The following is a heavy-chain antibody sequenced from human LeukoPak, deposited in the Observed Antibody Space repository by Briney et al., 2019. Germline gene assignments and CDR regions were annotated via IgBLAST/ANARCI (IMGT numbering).Heavy chain of an antibody. CDR1: GFTFGNFA. V-gene: IGHV3-23*01. CDR2: ISGGAYST. J-gene: IGHJ4*02. CDR3: AKDSRGYDKPLDS. D-gene: IGHD5-12*01. Sequence: GGSLRLSCAATGFTFGNFAMSWVRQAPGKGLEWVSLISGGAYSTYYADSVKGRFTISRDNSKNTLSLQMNSLRAEDTAIYFCAKDSRGYDKPLDSWGQGTPVTVSS.